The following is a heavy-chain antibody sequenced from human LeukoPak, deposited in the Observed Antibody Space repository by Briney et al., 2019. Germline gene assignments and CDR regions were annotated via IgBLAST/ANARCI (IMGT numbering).Heavy chain of an antibody. J-gene: IGHJ3*02. D-gene: IGHD4-17*01. CDR3: ARRDQKDYGDPYDAFDI. CDR2: IYPGDSDT. V-gene: IGHV5-51*01. Sequence: RGESLKISCKGSGYSFTSYWIGWVRQMPGKGLEWMGIIYPGDSDTRYSPSFQGQVTFLAEKSISTAYLQWSSLKASDTAMYYCARRDQKDYGDPYDAFDIWGQGTMVTVSS. CDR1: GYSFTSYW.